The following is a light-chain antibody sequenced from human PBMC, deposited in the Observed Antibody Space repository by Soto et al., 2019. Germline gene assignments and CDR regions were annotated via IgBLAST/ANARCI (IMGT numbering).Light chain of an antibody. CDR3: QQYNRWPQT. Sequence: EIVLTQSPGTLSLSPGERATLSCRASQSVGSNLAWYQQKPGQAPRLLIFDASTRATTFPARFSGGGSGTEFTLTISSLQSEDFAVYYCQQYNRWPQTFGQGTKVDIK. CDR1: QSVGSN. V-gene: IGKV3-15*01. CDR2: DAS. J-gene: IGKJ1*01.